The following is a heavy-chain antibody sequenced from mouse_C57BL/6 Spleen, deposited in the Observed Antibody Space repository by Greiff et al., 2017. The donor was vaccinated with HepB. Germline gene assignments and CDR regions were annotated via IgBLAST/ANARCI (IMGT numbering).Heavy chain of an antibody. Sequence: QVQLQQPGAELVKPGASVKMSCKASGYTFTSYWITWVKQRPGQGLEWIGDIYPGSGSTNYNEKFKSKATLTVDTSSSTAYMQLSSLTSEDSAVYYCASSYYYGSSFFAYWGQGTLVTVSA. J-gene: IGHJ3*01. CDR3: ASSYYYGSSFFAY. D-gene: IGHD1-1*01. CDR2: IYPGSGST. CDR1: GYTFTSYW. V-gene: IGHV1-55*01.